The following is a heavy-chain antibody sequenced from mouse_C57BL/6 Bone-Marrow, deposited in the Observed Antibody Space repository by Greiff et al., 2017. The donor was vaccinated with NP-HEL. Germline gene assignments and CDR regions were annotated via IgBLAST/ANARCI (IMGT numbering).Heavy chain of an antibody. CDR1: GYTFTSYW. J-gene: IGHJ2*01. CDR2: IHPNSGST. Sequence: QVQLQQPGAELVKPGASVKLSCKASGYTFTSYWMHWVKQRPGQGLEWIGMIHPNSGSTNYNEKLKSKATLTVDKSSSTAYMQLSSLTSEDSAVYYCARSGYYGSRPDYWGQGTTLTVSS. D-gene: IGHD1-1*01. V-gene: IGHV1-64*01. CDR3: ARSGYYGSRPDY.